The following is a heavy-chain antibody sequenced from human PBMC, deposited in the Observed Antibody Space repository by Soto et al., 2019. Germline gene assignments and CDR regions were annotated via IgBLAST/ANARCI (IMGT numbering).Heavy chain of an antibody. Sequence: GGSLRLSCAASGFNLNNFEGNWVRQAPGKGLEWIAYLSTSGGTIYYADSVKGRFIISRDNANNSLSLHMNSLRGEDTAVYYCARASRMLKAAAISYGMDVWGQGTTVTVSS. CDR1: GFNLNNFE. J-gene: IGHJ6*02. CDR2: LSTSGGTI. V-gene: IGHV3-48*03. CDR3: ARASRMLKAAAISYGMDV. D-gene: IGHD2-15*01.